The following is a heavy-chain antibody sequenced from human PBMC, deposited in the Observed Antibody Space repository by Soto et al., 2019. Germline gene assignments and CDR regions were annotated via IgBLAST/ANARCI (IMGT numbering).Heavy chain of an antibody. J-gene: IGHJ4*02. Sequence: QVHLVQSGAEVKTPGSSVKVSCKASGGTFSSYAISWVRQAPGQGLEWMGGVLPVFGTTNHAQTFHDRITITADESTNTAYMELTSLGPGDTEMYYCARGPMQSTLAVARFDFWGQGTLVTVSS. V-gene: IGHV1-69*01. CDR1: GGTFSSYA. CDR2: VLPVFGTT. D-gene: IGHD6-19*01. CDR3: ARGPMQSTLAVARFDF.